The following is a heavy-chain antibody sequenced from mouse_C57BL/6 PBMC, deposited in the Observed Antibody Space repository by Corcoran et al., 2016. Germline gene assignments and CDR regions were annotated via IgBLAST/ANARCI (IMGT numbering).Heavy chain of an antibody. D-gene: IGHD4-1*01. V-gene: IGHV1-19*01. CDR3: ARDGTGFYFDY. Sequence: EVQLQQSGPVLVKPGASVKMSCKASGYTFTDYYMNWVKQSHGKSLEWIGVINPYNGGTSYNQKFKGKATLTVDKYSSTAYMELNSLASEDSAVYYGARDGTGFYFDYWGQGTTLTVSS. CDR2: INPYNGGT. CDR1: GYTFTDYY. J-gene: IGHJ2*01.